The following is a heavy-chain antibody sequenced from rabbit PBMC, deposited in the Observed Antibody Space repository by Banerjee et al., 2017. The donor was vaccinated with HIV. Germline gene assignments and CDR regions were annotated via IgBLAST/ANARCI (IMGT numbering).Heavy chain of an antibody. CDR3: ARNTYNYAGYAPFFQL. V-gene: IGHV1S40*01. Sequence: QSLEESGGGLVKPGGTLTLTCTASGFSFGDVDVMCWVRQAPGKGLEWIACIDTASNGFTYFASWAKGRFTISKTSSTTMTLQMTSLTPADTATYFCARNTYNYAGYAPFFQLWGPGTLVTVS. CDR2: IDTASNGFT. CDR1: GFSFGDVDV. D-gene: IGHD7-1*01. J-gene: IGHJ4*01.